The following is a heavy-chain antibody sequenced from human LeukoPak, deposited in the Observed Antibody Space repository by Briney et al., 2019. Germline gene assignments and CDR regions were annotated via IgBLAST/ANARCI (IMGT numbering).Heavy chain of an antibody. CDR2: LYYSGNT. Sequence: SQTLSLTCTVSGGSISGSYWSWIRQPPGKGLEWIGYLYYSGNTNYNPSLKSRVTISVDTSKTQFSLKLTSVTAADTAVYYCATRPARGSGPYYPYFDYWGQGALVTVSS. J-gene: IGHJ4*02. V-gene: IGHV4-59*12. D-gene: IGHD3-22*01. CDR3: ATRPARGSGPYYPYFDY. CDR1: GGSISGSY.